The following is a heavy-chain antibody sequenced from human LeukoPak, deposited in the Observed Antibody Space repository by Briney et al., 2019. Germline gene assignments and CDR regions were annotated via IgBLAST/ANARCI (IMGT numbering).Heavy chain of an antibody. J-gene: IGHJ6*02. D-gene: IGHD6-19*01. Sequence: PSDTLSLICAVYGGPYSGYYWRWLRHPTGRGLEWIGEINHCRNNNYNPSLESRVIISVDTSKNQFSLKLSSVTAADTGVYYCAREPPEASSGWYRWYYYGMDVWGQGTTVTVSS. CDR1: GGPYSGYY. V-gene: IGHV4-34*01. CDR3: AREPPEASSGWYRWYYYGMDV. CDR2: INHCRNN.